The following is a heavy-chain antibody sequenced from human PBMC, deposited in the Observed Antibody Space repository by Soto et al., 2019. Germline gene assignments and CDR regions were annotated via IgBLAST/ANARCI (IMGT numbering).Heavy chain of an antibody. V-gene: IGHV4-30-4*01. CDR2: IHYTGST. Sequence: VQLQESGPGLVKPSQTLSLTCTVSGGSISSGDYYWSWIRQPPGKGLEWIGYIHYTGSTYYNPSLKSRVTISVDTPNDQFSLKPRSVTAADTAVYYCARRGAAAADFDYWGQGTLVTVSS. CDR1: GGSISSGDYY. CDR3: ARRGAAAADFDY. D-gene: IGHD6-13*01. J-gene: IGHJ4*02.